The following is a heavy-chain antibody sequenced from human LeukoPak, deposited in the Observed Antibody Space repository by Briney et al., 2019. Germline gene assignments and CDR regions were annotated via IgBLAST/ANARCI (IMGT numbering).Heavy chain of an antibody. CDR1: GFTFSSYS. Sequence: GGSLRLSCAASGFTFSSYSMNWVRQAPGKGLEWVSSISSSSSYIYYADSVKGRFTISRDNAKNSLYLQMNSLRAEDTAVYYCARDKTGAPPYWYFDLWGRGTLVTVSS. D-gene: IGHD7-27*01. V-gene: IGHV3-21*01. CDR2: ISSSSSYI. J-gene: IGHJ2*01. CDR3: ARDKTGAPPYWYFDL.